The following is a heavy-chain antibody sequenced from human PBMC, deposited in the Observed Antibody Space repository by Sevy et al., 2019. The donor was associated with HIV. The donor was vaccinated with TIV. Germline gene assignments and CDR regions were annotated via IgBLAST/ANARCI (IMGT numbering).Heavy chain of an antibody. CDR1: GFTFSSYA. CDR2: ISSNGGST. V-gene: IGHV3-64*01. CDR3: GRAGRYCTNGVCYEDYYYGMDV. D-gene: IGHD2-8*01. J-gene: IGHJ6*02. Sequence: GGSLRLSCAASGFTFSSYAMHWVRQAPGKGLEYVSAISSNGGSTYYANSVKGRFTISRDNSKNTLYLQMGSLRAEDMAVYYCGRAGRYCTNGVCYEDYYYGMDVWGQGTTVTVSS.